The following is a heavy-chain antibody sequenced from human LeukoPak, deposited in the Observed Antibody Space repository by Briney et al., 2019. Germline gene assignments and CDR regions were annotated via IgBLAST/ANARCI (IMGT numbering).Heavy chain of an antibody. CDR1: GFTFSNYG. V-gene: IGHV3-30*02. CDR2: IRYDGTNK. CDR3: ARHSGTYPD. Sequence: GGSLRLSCAASGFTFSNYGMHWVRQAPGKGMGWVTFIRYDGTNKYYADSVKGRFTISRDNSKNTLYLQLDSLRPEDTAVYYCARHSGTYPDWGQGTLVTVSS. J-gene: IGHJ4*02. D-gene: IGHD1-26*01.